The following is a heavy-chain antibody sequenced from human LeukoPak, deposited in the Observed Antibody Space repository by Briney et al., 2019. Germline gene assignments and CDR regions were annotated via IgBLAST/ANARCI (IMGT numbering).Heavy chain of an antibody. J-gene: IGHJ6*03. CDR3: ARDRSSWYMYNYYYYMDV. CDR1: GFTFSSYT. Sequence: KPGGSLRLSCAASGFTFSSYTMNWVRQAPGKGLEWVSSISRRSTYIYYADSVKGRFTISRDNAKNSLYLQMNSLRAEDTAVYYCARDRSSWYMYNYYYYMDVWGKGTTVTISS. CDR2: ISRRSTYI. V-gene: IGHV3-21*01. D-gene: IGHD6-13*01.